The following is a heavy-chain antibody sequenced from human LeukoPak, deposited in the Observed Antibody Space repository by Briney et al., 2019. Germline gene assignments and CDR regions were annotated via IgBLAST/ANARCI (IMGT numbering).Heavy chain of an antibody. CDR1: GFAFRSYV. CDR2: ISASGSDV. V-gene: IGHV3-21*01. CDR3: ARRTAAGPFDY. Sequence: PGGSLRLSCAAPGFAFRSYVVNWVRQAPGKGLEWVSSISASGSDVKYADSVTGRFTVSRDNAKSSLYLEMNSLRAEGTAVYYCARRTAAGPFDYWGQGTLVTVSS. J-gene: IGHJ4*02. D-gene: IGHD6-13*01.